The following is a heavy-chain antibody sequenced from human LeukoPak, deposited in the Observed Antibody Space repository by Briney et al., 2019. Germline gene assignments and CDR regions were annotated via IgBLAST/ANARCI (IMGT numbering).Heavy chain of an antibody. J-gene: IGHJ4*02. Sequence: GGSLRLSCAASGFTVSSNYMSWVRQAPGKGLEWVSVVYSGGSTYYADSVKGRFTISRDNSKNTLYLQMNSLRAEDTAVYYCANLGYSSGWLYEYRYYFDYWGQGTLVTVSS. CDR1: GFTVSSNY. V-gene: IGHV3-53*01. CDR2: VYSGGST. CDR3: ANLGYSSGWLYEYRYYFDY. D-gene: IGHD6-19*01.